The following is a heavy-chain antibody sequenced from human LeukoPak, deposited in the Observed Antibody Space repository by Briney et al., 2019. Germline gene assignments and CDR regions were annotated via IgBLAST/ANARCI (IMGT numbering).Heavy chain of an antibody. V-gene: IGHV1-18*04. CDR3: ARDFRYCSGGSCYGLY. Sequence: ASVKVSCTASGYTFTSYGISWVRQAPGQGLEWMGWISAYNGNTNYAQKLQGRVTMTTDTSTSTAYTELRSLRSDDTAVYYCARDFRYCSGGSCYGLYWGQGTLVTVSS. J-gene: IGHJ4*02. CDR2: ISAYNGNT. D-gene: IGHD2-15*01. CDR1: GYTFTSYG.